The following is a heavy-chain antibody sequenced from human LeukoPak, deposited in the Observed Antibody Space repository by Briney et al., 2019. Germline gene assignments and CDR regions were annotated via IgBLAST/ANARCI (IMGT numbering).Heavy chain of an antibody. D-gene: IGHD6-19*01. Sequence: PGGSLRLSCAASGFTFSNYAMNWVRQAPGRGLEWVSAISGSGISTYYADSVQGRFTISRDNSKNTLHLQMNSLRSEDTAVYYCAKDPKQWLVDYWGQGTLVTVSS. J-gene: IGHJ4*02. CDR1: GFTFSNYA. CDR3: AKDPKQWLVDY. CDR2: ISGSGIST. V-gene: IGHV3-23*01.